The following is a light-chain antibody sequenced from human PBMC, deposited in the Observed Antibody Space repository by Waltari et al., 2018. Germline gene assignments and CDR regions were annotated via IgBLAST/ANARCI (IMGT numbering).Light chain of an antibody. CDR3: AAWDDSLNGLS. V-gene: IGLV1-44*01. CDR1: GSNIGINT. Sequence: QSVLTQPPSASGTPGQRVTISCSGSGSNIGINTVNWYQQLPGTAPKLLIYNDKQRPSGVPDRLSVSKSGSSASLAISGLQSDDEANYYWAAWDDSLNGLSFGTGTRVTVL. CDR2: NDK. J-gene: IGLJ1*01.